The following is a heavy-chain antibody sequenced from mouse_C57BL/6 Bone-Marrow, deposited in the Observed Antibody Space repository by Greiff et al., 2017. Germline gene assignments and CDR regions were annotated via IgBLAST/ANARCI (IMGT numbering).Heavy chain of an antibody. CDR2: IYPGDGDT. CDR3: ARWGYGSSYWYFDV. Sequence: QVQLQQSGAELVKPGASVKISCKASGYAFSSYWMNWVKQRPGKGLEWIGQIYPGDGDTNYNGKFKGKATLTAAKSSSTAYMQLSSLTSEDSAVYFCARWGYGSSYWYFDVWGTGTTVTVSS. J-gene: IGHJ1*03. V-gene: IGHV1-80*01. CDR1: GYAFSSYW. D-gene: IGHD1-1*01.